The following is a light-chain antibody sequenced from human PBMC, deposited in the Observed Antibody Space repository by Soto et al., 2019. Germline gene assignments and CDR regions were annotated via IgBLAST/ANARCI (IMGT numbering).Light chain of an antibody. CDR2: KAS. CDR3: QHYNSYSEA. J-gene: IGKJ1*01. V-gene: IGKV1-5*03. CDR1: QTISSW. Sequence: DIQMTQSPSTLSASVGDRVTITFRASQTISSWLAWYQQKPGKAPKLLIYKASTLKSGVPSRFSGSGSGTEFTLTISSLQPDEFATYYCQHYNSYSEAFGQGTKVDI.